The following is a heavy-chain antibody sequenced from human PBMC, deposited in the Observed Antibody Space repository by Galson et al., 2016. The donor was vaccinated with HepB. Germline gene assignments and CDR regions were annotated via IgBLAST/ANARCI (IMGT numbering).Heavy chain of an antibody. V-gene: IGHV3-74*03. CDR1: GFTFSNYW. J-gene: IGHJ6*02. Sequence: SLRLSCAASGFTFSNYWMHWVRQVPGKGPIWVSRINTDGTVTTYADSVKGRFTISRDNARNTLHLQMNSLRAEDTATYYCVGSTISVYYYYGLDVWGQGTMVTVSS. CDR2: INTDGTVT. D-gene: IGHD5/OR15-5a*01. CDR3: VGSTISVYYYYGLDV.